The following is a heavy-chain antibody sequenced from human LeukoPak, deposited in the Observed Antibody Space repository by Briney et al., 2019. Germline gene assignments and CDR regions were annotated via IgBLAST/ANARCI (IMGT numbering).Heavy chain of an antibody. J-gene: IGHJ5*02. Sequence: SETLSPTCTVSGYSISSGYYWGWIRQPPGKGLEWIGSIYHSGSTYYNPSLKSRVTISVDTSKNQFSLKLSFVTAADTAVYYCAREDYYDSSGSDVDPWGQGTLVTVSS. CDR3: AREDYYDSSGSDVDP. V-gene: IGHV4-38-2*02. CDR2: IYHSGST. CDR1: GYSISSGYY. D-gene: IGHD3-22*01.